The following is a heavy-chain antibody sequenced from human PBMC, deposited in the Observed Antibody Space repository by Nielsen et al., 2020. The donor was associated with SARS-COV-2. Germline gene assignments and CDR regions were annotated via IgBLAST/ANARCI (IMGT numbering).Heavy chain of an antibody. V-gene: IGHV4-4*02. CDR1: GGSISSSNW. D-gene: IGHD1-1*01. CDR2: IYYSGST. J-gene: IGHJ5*02. Sequence: SETLSLTCAVSGGSISSSNWWSWVRQPPGKGLEWIGYIYYSGSTYYNPSLRSRLTISVDTSKNQFSLKLFSVTAADTAVYYCARDGIVSRGWFDPWGQGTLVTVSS. CDR3: ARDGIVSRGWFDP.